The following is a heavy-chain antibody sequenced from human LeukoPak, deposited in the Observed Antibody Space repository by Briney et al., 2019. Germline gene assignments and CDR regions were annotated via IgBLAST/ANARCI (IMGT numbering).Heavy chain of an antibody. Sequence: GRSLRLSCAASGFTFSSYAMHWVRQAPGKGLEWVAVISYDGSNKYYADSVKGRFTISRDNSKNTLYLQINSLRAEDTAVYYCVKGLQWELPLDYWGQGTLVTVSS. CDR1: GFTFSSYA. V-gene: IGHV3-30-3*01. J-gene: IGHJ4*02. CDR2: ISYDGSNK. CDR3: VKGLQWELPLDY. D-gene: IGHD1-26*01.